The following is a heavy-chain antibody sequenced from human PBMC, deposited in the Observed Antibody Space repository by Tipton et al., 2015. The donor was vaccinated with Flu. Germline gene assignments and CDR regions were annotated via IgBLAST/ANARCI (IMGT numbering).Heavy chain of an antibody. D-gene: IGHD3-3*01. CDR1: GFTFSSYA. CDR3: AKDWGITIFGLAFDY. J-gene: IGHJ4*02. V-gene: IGHV3-23*01. CDR2: ISGSGGST. Sequence: SLRLSCAASGFTFSSYAMSWVRQAPGKGLEWVSAISGSGGSTYYADSVKGRFTISRDNSKNTLYLQMNSLRAEDTAVYYCAKDWGITIFGLAFDYWGQGTLVTVSS.